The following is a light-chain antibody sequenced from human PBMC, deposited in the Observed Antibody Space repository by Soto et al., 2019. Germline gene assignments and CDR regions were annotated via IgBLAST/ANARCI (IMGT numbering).Light chain of an antibody. CDR3: LQDFNFPFT. CDR2: AAS. J-gene: IGKJ2*01. CDR1: QDIRNH. V-gene: IGKV1-6*01. Sequence: AIQMTQSPSSLSASVGDRVTITCRASQDIRNHLAWYQQKPGTAPKVLISAASVLQTGVPSRFSGSDSGTDFTLTISSLQPEDFATYYCLQDFNFPFTFGQGTKLEVK.